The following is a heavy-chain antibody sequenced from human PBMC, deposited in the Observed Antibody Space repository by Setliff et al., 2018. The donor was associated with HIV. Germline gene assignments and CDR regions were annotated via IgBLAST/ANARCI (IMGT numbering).Heavy chain of an antibody. Sequence: ASVKVSCKASGYTFTNYGVSWVRQAPGQGLEWMGIINPSGGSAAYAEKFRGRVTMTTDTSTSTVYMELSSLRSEDTAMYYCARAIYSGYYYREFDYWGQGTLVTVSS. CDR2: INPSGGSA. V-gene: IGHV1-46*01. D-gene: IGHD5-12*01. J-gene: IGHJ4*02. CDR1: GYTFTNYG. CDR3: ARAIYSGYYYREFDY.